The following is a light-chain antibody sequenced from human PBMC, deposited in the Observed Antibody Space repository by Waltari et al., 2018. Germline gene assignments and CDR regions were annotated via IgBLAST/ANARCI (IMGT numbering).Light chain of an antibody. V-gene: IGKV4-1*01. Sequence: DIVMTQSPDSLAVSLGERATINCKSSQSVLHSSSSNNYRSWYQHKPGQPPKLLIYWASTRESGVPDRFSGSGSGTDFTLTISSLQAEDVAVYYCQQYYNTPYTFGQGTKLEIK. CDR3: QQYYNTPYT. CDR2: WAS. J-gene: IGKJ2*01. CDR1: QSVLHSSSSNNY.